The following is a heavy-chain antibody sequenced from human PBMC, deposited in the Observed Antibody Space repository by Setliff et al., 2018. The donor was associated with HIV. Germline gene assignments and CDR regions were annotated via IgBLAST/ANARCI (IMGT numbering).Heavy chain of an antibody. D-gene: IGHD1-1*01. V-gene: IGHV4-34*01. CDR1: GQSISGYY. Sequence: SETLSLTCAVYGQSISGYYWSWIRQTPGKGLEWIGETNHGGDTTYNPSLKSRLSMSVVTSKNQFSLRLHSVTAADTGVYFCARGHNSHWTARHFDPWGQGILVTVSS. J-gene: IGHJ5*02. CDR2: TNHGGDT. CDR3: ARGHNSHWTARHFDP.